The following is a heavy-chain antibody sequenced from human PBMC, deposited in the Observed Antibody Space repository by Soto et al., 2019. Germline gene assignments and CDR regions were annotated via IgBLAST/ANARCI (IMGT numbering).Heavy chain of an antibody. V-gene: IGHV3-48*02. J-gene: IGHJ4*02. CDR2: ISSSSSTI. CDR3: AREGVFWSGYPFDY. D-gene: IGHD3-3*01. Sequence: EVQLVESGGGLVQPGGSLRLSCAASGFTFSNYGMNWVRQAPGKGLEWVSYISSSSSTIYYADSVKGRFTISRDNAKNSLYLQMNSLRDEDTAVYYCAREGVFWSGYPFDYWGQGTLVTVSS. CDR1: GFTFSNYG.